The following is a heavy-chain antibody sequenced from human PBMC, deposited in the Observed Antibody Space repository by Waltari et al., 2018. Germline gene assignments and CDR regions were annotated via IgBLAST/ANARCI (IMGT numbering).Heavy chain of an antibody. V-gene: IGHV3-53*01. D-gene: IGHD6-19*01. CDR3: GSGSAWYGYFDL. J-gene: IGHJ2*01. Sequence: EVQLVESGGGLIQPGGSLRLSCAASGFTVSGKYMIWVRQAPGKGLEWVSVIYSGVSTYYADSGKGRVTISRDTSRNTLYLQMNSLRAEDTAVYYCGSGSAWYGYFDLWGRGTLVTVSS. CDR2: IYSGVST. CDR1: GFTVSGKY.